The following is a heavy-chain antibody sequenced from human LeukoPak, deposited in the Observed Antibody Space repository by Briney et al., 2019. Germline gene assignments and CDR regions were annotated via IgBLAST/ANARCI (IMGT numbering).Heavy chain of an antibody. CDR2: IKQDGSEK. V-gene: IGHV3-7*01. CDR3: VRYYDTLTGYPLLGMDV. Sequence: PGGSLRLSCAASRFTFSSYWMSWVGQAPGKGLEWVANIKQDGSEKYYVDSVRGRFTISRDNPKNSLYLQMNSLRAEDTAVYYCVRYYDTLTGYPLLGMDVWGRGTTVTVSS. D-gene: IGHD3-9*01. J-gene: IGHJ6*02. CDR1: RFTFSSYW.